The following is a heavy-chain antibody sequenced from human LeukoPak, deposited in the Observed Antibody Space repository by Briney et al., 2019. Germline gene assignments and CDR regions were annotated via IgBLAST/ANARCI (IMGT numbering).Heavy chain of an antibody. Sequence: GGSLRLSCAASGFTFTKYWMTWVRQAPGKGLEWVGNIKQDGSDKNYMDSVKGRFTISRDNTKNSVYLQMSSLRAEDTAVYYCAKDLTSSSWHNFDYWGQGTLVTVSS. D-gene: IGHD6-13*01. J-gene: IGHJ4*02. CDR1: GFTFTKYW. V-gene: IGHV3-7*01. CDR3: AKDLTSSSWHNFDY. CDR2: IKQDGSDK.